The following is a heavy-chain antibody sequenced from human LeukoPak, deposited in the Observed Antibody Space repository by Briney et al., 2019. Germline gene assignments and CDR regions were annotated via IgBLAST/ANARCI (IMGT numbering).Heavy chain of an antibody. CDR2: IYPGDSDT. D-gene: IGHD2-2*01. CDR3: ARPALYCSSTVCPPYMDV. CDR1: GYTFTGDW. J-gene: IGHJ6*03. Sequence: GESLKISCKASGYTFTGDWIGWVRQMPGKGLEWMGIIYPGDSDTKYNAPFQGQVTISADKSINTAYLQWGSLKASDTATYYYARPALYCSSTVCPPYMDVWGKGTTVTVSS. V-gene: IGHV5-51*01.